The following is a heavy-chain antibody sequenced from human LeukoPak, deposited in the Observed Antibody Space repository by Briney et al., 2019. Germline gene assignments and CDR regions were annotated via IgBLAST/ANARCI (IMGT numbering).Heavy chain of an antibody. CDR1: GYTFTGYY. Sequence: GASVKVSCKASGYTFTGYYIHWVRQAPGRGLEWMGWINPNSGGTNYIQKFQGRVTMTRDTSISTAYMELSRLRSDDTAVYYCARSTTPNENEYFEHWGQGTLVTVSS. D-gene: IGHD2/OR15-2a*01. CDR2: INPNSGGT. V-gene: IGHV1-2*02. J-gene: IGHJ1*01. CDR3: ARSTTPNENEYFEH.